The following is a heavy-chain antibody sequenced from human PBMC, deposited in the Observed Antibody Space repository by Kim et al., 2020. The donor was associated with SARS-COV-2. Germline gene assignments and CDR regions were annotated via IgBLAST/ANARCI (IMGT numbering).Heavy chain of an antibody. CDR1: GYTFTSYG. CDR3: ARDREVPCTNGVCYTRRDY. J-gene: IGHJ4*02. D-gene: IGHD2-8*01. Sequence: ASVKVSCKASGYTFTSYGISWVRQAPGQGLEWMGWISAYNGNTNYAQKLQGRVTMTTDTSTSTAYMELRSLRSDDTAVYYCARDREVPCTNGVCYTRRDYWGQGTLVTVSS. V-gene: IGHV1-18*01. CDR2: ISAYNGNT.